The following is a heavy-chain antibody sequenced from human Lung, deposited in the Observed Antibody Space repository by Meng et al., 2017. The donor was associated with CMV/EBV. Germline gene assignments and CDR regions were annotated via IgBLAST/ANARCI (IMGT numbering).Heavy chain of an antibody. Sequence: VQLVQSGAEVKRPGASVKISCQASGYSFSGFYLNWARQAPGHGLEWLGRVNPISDDTHLAQKFEGRITVTRGATIKTAFMELTRLRPDDTAVYYCAKSSDNGWSSWGPGTLVTVSS. J-gene: IGHJ4*01. D-gene: IGHD6-19*01. CDR1: GYSFSGFY. CDR3: AKSSDNGWSS. V-gene: IGHV1-2*06. CDR2: VNPISDDT.